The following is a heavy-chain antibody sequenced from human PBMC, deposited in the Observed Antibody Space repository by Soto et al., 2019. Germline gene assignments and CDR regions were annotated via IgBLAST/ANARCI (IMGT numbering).Heavy chain of an antibody. V-gene: IGHV3-33*01. CDR2: IWYDGSNK. J-gene: IGHJ6*02. D-gene: IGHD6-6*01. CDR3: ARGVHGSSSFHYGLDV. Sequence: QVQLVESGGGVVQPGRSLRLSCAASGFTFNYYGMHWVRQAPGKGLAWVAVIWYDGSNKYYVDSVKGRFTIYRDNSKNTVDLQMSSLRAEDTAVYYCARGVHGSSSFHYGLDVWGQGTTVTVSS. CDR1: GFTFNYYG.